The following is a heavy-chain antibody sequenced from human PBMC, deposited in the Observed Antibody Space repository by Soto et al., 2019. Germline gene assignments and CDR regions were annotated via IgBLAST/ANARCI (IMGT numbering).Heavy chain of an antibody. CDR3: AREEAGKGIAAAGPFDY. V-gene: IGHV4-4*02. CDR1: SGSISSSNW. D-gene: IGHD6-13*01. Sequence: QVQLQESGPGLVKPSGTLSLTCAVSSGSISSSNWWCWVRQPPGKGLEWIGEIYHSVSTNYNPSLKSLVTISVDKSKNQFSLKLSSVTAADTAVYYCAREEAGKGIAAAGPFDYWGQGTLVTVSS. J-gene: IGHJ4*02. CDR2: IYHSVST.